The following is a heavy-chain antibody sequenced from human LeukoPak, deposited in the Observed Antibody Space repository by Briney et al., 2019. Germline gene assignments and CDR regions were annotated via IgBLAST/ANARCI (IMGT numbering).Heavy chain of an antibody. J-gene: IGHJ6*03. Sequence: SETLSLTCTVSGGSISSHYWSCIRQPPGKGLEWIGYIYYSGSTNYNPSLKSRVTISVDTSKNQFSLKLSSVTAADTAVYYCATTSDYYYMDVWGKGTTVTVSS. CDR3: ATTSDYYYMDV. CDR1: GGSISSHY. CDR2: IYYSGST. V-gene: IGHV4-59*11. D-gene: IGHD1-26*01.